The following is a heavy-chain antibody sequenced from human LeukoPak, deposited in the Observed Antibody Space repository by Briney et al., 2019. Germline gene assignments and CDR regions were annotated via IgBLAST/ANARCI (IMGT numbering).Heavy chain of an antibody. J-gene: IGHJ5*02. Sequence: PSETLSLTCAVSGGSISSSNWWNWVRQTPGKGLEWIGEINHSGSTNYNPSLKSRVTISVDTSKNQFSLKLSSVTAADTAVYYXXXXXXRLRGYEGNWFDPWGQGTLVTVSS. CDR1: GGSISSSNW. D-gene: IGHD3-3*01. CDR2: INHSGST. V-gene: IGHV4-4*02. CDR3: XXXXXRLRGYEGNWFDP.